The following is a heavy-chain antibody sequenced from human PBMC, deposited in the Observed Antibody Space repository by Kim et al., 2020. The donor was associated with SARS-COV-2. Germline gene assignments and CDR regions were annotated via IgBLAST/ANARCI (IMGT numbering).Heavy chain of an antibody. D-gene: IGHD3-10*01. V-gene: IGHV1-2*02. Sequence: ASVKVSCKASGYTFTGYYMHWVRQAPGQGLEWMGWINPNSGGTNYAQKFQGRVTMTRDTSISTAYMELSRLRSDDTAVYYCARERVYYGSGTDYYYYGMDVWGQGTTVTVSS. J-gene: IGHJ6*02. CDR1: GYTFTGYY. CDR3: ARERVYYGSGTDYYYYGMDV. CDR2: INPNSGGT.